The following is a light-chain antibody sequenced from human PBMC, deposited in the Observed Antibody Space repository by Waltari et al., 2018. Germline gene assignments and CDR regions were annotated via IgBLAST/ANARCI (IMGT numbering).Light chain of an antibody. CDR3: QQYVSSPWT. CDR2: DAS. J-gene: IGKJ1*01. V-gene: IGKV3-15*01. Sequence: EIVMTQSPATLAVSPGERATLSCRASQPVTNNLAWYQQKPGQSPRLLISDASTRATGLPARFSGSGSGTEFTLTISSLQSEDVAVYYCQQYVSSPWTFGQGTKVEIK. CDR1: QPVTNN.